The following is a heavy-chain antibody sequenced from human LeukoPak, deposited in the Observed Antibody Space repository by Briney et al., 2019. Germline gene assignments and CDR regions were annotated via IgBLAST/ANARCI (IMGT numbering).Heavy chain of an antibody. D-gene: IGHD6-19*01. CDR3: ARTRPRYSSGWSDAFDI. J-gene: IGHJ3*02. V-gene: IGHV1-69*05. Sequence: GASVKVSCKASGGTFSSYAISWVRQAPGQGLEWMGGIIPFFGTANYAQKFQGRVTITTDESTSTAYMELSSLRSDDTAVYYCARTRPRYSSGWSDAFDIWGQGTMVTVSS. CDR1: GGTFSSYA. CDR2: IIPFFGTA.